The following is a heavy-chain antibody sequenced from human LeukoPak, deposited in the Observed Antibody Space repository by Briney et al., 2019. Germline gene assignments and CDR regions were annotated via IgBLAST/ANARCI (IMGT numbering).Heavy chain of an antibody. V-gene: IGHV1-24*01. CDR2: FDPEDGDI. Sequence: GASVKVSCKVSGYTLTQLAIHWVRQAPGKGLEWMGGFDPEDGDIIYAQNFQGRITMTEDTSTDTAYMDLTRLRSEDTAVYYCATDTPTFSSSSHYYYYMDVWGEGTTVTVSS. D-gene: IGHD6-6*01. CDR1: GYTLTQLA. J-gene: IGHJ6*03. CDR3: ATDTPTFSSSSHYYYYMDV.